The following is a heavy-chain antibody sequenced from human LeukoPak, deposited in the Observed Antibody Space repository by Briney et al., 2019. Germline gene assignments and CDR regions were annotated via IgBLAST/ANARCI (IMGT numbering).Heavy chain of an antibody. CDR3: AAMDRHFDY. D-gene: IGHD3/OR15-3a*01. J-gene: IGHJ4*02. CDR1: GGTHSSYY. Sequence: SETLPLTRTGTGGTHSSYYLRWLRQPPAKGLEWIGYIYYGGSTYYNPSLKSRVTVSVDTSKNQFSLKLSSVTAADTAVYYCAAMDRHFDYWGQGTLVTVSS. V-gene: IGHV4-59*08. CDR2: IYYGGST.